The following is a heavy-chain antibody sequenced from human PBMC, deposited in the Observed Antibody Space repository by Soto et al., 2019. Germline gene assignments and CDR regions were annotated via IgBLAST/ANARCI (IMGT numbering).Heavy chain of an antibody. CDR3: SRAGILTTPYYFDY. CDR2: ISYDGSNK. V-gene: IGHV3-30*03. CDR1: GFSFCSYG. Sequence: GGSLRLSCAASGFSFCSYGMHWVLKAPGKGLEWVAVISYDGSNKYYADSVKGRFTISRDDSKNSLFLQMNSLKTEDTAVYYCSRAGILTTPYYFDYWGQGTLVTVSS. J-gene: IGHJ4*01. D-gene: IGHD4-4*01.